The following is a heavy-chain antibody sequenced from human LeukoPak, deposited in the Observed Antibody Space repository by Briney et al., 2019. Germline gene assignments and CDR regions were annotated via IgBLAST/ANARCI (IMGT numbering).Heavy chain of an antibody. D-gene: IGHD1-26*01. CDR2: IYYSGST. J-gene: IGHJ3*02. CDR3: ASTNSGRLDAFDI. Sequence: SETLSLTCTVSGGSISSYYWSWIRQPPGKGLEWIGHIYYSGSTNYNPSLKSRVTISVDTSKNQFSLKLSSVTAADTAVYYCASTNSGRLDAFDIWGQGTMVTVSS. CDR1: GGSISSYY. V-gene: IGHV4-59*01.